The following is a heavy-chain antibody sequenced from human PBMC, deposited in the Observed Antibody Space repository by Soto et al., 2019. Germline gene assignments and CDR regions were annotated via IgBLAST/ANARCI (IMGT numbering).Heavy chain of an antibody. CDR1: GYIFSSNY. D-gene: IGHD3-10*01. J-gene: IGHJ5*02. V-gene: IGHV1-2*02. CDR3: ARAHALGFSNWFYP. CDR2: INPHSGAT. Sequence: GASVKVSCNASGYIFSSNYIHWVRQAPGQGLEWLGWINPHSGATNYAQKFLGRVTMSADTSASTAYMDLARLKSDDTAVYHCARAHALGFSNWFYPWARGTLVTVSS.